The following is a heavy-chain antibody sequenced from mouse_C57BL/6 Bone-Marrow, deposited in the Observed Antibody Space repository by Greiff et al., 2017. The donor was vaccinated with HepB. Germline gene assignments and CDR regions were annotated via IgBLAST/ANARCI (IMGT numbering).Heavy chain of an antibody. D-gene: IGHD2-1*01. J-gene: IGHJ3*01. CDR3: ASYYGKGGFAY. CDR1: GFSLTSYG. V-gene: IGHV2-6*01. CDR2: IWGVGST. Sequence: QVQLKQSGPGLVAPSQSLSITCTVSGFSLTSYGVDWVRQSPGKGLEWLGVIWGVGSTNYNSALKSRLSISKDNSKSQVFLKMNSLQTDDTAMYYCASYYGKGGFAYWGQGTLVTVSA.